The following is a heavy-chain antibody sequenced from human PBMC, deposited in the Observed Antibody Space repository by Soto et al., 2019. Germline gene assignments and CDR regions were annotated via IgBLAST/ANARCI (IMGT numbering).Heavy chain of an antibody. D-gene: IGHD5-18*01. CDR2: IYYSGST. CDR1: GGSISSGGYY. J-gene: IGHJ4*02. CDR3: ARVSEELWYYFDY. V-gene: IGHV4-31*03. Sequence: SETLSLTCTVSGGSISSGGYYWSWIRQHPGKGLEWIGYIYYSGSTYYNPSLKSRVTISVDTSKNQFSLKLSSVTAADTAVYYCARVSEELWYYFDYWGQGTLVTVSS.